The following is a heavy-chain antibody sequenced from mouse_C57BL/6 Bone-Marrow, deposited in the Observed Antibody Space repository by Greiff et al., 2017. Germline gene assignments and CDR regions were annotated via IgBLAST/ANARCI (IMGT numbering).Heavy chain of an antibody. CDR3: ARSDYGSSYRFAY. D-gene: IGHD1-1*01. CDR2: IYPRGGNT. CDR1: GYTFTSYG. J-gene: IGHJ3*01. V-gene: IGHV1-81*01. Sequence: VQLQQSGAELARPGASVKLSCKASGYTFTSYGISWVKQRTGQGLEWIGEIYPRGGNTYYNEKFKGKAKLTADKSSSTAYMALRLLTSEDSAVYFCARSDYGSSYRFAYWGQGTLVTVSA.